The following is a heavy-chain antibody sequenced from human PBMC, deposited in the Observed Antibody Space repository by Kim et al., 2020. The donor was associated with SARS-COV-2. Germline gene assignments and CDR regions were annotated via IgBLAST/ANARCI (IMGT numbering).Heavy chain of an antibody. CDR2: IYYDGSNK. D-gene: IGHD2-2*01. J-gene: IGHJ4*02. V-gene: IGHV3-30*12. CDR3: AREKYSSSWYYFDY. CDR1: GFIFSSFG. Sequence: GGSLRLSCAASGFIFSSFGMHWVRQGPDKGLEWVAVIYYDGSNKFYTESVKGRFTISRDNSKGLLFLQMNSLRADDTAVYYCAREKYSSSWYYFDYWGQGTLVTVSS.